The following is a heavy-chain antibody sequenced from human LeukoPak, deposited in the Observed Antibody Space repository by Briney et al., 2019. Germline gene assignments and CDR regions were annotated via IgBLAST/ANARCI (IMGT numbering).Heavy chain of an antibody. J-gene: IGHJ3*01. D-gene: IGHD3-16*01. CDR1: GFTVSSNY. CDR2: IYSGGST. V-gene: IGHV3-53*01. CDR3: ARGYVSPDAFDV. Sequence: GGSLRLSCAASGFTVSSNYMSWVHQAPGKGLEWVSVIYSGGSTYYADSVKGRFTISRDNSKNTLYLQMNSLRAEDTAVYYCARGYVSPDAFDVWGQGTMVTVSS.